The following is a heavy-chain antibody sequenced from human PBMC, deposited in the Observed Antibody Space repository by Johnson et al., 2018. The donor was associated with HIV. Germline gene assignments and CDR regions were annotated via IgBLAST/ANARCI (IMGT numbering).Heavy chain of an antibody. Sequence: VQLVETGGGLIQPGGSLRLSCAASGFAVRSNYMSWVRQAPGKGLEWVSVIYSGSNTYYADSVKGRFTISRYNSKNTLYLQMNSLRAEDTAVYYCARGMYGDAFDIWGQGTMVTVSS. D-gene: IGHD2-8*01. J-gene: IGHJ3*02. V-gene: IGHV3-53*02. CDR3: ARGMYGDAFDI. CDR1: GFAVRSNY. CDR2: IYSGSNT.